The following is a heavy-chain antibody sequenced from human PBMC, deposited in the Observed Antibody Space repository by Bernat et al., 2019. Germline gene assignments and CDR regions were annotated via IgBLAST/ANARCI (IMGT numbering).Heavy chain of an antibody. CDR3: ARDRYNWNL. CDR2: IYYSGST. J-gene: IGHJ4*02. Sequence: QVQLQESGPGLVKPSETLSLTCTVSGGSISSYYWSWIRQPPGKGLEWIGYIYYSGSTNYNPSLKSRVTISVDTSKNQFSLKLSSVTAADTAVYYCARDRYNWNLWGQGTLVTVSS. D-gene: IGHD1-7*01. CDR1: GGSISSYY. V-gene: IGHV4-59*01.